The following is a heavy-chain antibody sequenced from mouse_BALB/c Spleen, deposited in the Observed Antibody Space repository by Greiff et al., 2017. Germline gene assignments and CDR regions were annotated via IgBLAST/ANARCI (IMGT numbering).Heavy chain of an antibody. CDR3: TRCADYYGSSFSYFDY. J-gene: IGHJ2*01. CDR2: INPSNGRT. Sequence: QVQLQQPGAELVKPGASVKLSCKASGYTFTSYWMHWVKQRPGQGLEWIGEINPSNGRTNYNEKFKSKATLTVDKSSSTAYMQLSSLTSEDSAVYYCTRCADYYGSSFSYFDYGGQGTTLTVSS. V-gene: IGHV1S81*02. D-gene: IGHD1-1*01. CDR1: GYTFTSYW.